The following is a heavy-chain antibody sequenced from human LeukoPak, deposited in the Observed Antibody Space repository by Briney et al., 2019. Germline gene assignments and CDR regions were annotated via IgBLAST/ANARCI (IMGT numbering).Heavy chain of an antibody. Sequence: MPSEALSLTCAVSGASISSVTHHWNWIRQPAGKGLEWIGRVYSSGSTHYNPSLKSRVTISIDSSKNQFSLTLNSATPADTAMYYCARVTDGYKFRFDSWGHGTLVTVSS. CDR1: GASISSVTHH. V-gene: IGHV4-61*02. CDR3: ARVTDGYKFRFDS. J-gene: IGHJ4*01. CDR2: VYSSGST. D-gene: IGHD5-24*01.